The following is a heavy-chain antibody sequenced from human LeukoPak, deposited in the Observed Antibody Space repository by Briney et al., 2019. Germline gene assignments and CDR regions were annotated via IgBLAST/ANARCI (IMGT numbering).Heavy chain of an antibody. V-gene: IGHV4-4*07. CDR2: IYTSGST. D-gene: IGHD3-10*01. CDR3: ARAAQKWFGELGYFDY. CDR1: GGSISSYY. J-gene: IGHJ4*02. Sequence: SETLSLTCTVSGGSISSYYWSWIRQPAGKGLEWIGRIYTSGSTNYNPSLKSRVTISVDTSKNQFSLKLSSVTAADTAVYYCARAAQKWFGELGYFDYWGQGTLVTVSS.